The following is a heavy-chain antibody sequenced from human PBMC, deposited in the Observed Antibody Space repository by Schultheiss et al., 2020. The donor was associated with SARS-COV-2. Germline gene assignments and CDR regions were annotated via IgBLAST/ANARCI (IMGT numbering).Heavy chain of an antibody. V-gene: IGHV4-34*01. D-gene: IGHD3-3*01. CDR3: ARYPLYFTIFGVGGGMDV. Sequence: SQTLSLTCAVYGGSFSGYYWSWIRQHPGKGLEWIGYIYYSGSTYYNPSLKSRVTISVDTSKNQFSLKLSSVTAADTAVYYCARYPLYFTIFGVGGGMDVWGQGTTVTVSS. J-gene: IGHJ6*02. CDR2: IYYSGST. CDR1: GGSFSGYY.